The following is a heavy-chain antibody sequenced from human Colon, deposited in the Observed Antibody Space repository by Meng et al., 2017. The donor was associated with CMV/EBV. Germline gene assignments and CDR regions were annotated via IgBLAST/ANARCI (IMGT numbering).Heavy chain of an antibody. D-gene: IGHD3-3*01. CDR1: GFTLRNYA. CDR2: IYAGGRST. J-gene: IGHJ6*02. V-gene: IGHV3-23*03. Sequence: GESLKISCAASGFTLRNYAMSWVRQAPGKGLEWVSVIYAGGRSTYYVDSVKGRFIISRDDSKNTLYMQMNSLRAEDTAVYYCAKGSLEWLYYGMDVWGQGTTVTVSS. CDR3: AKGSLEWLYYGMDV.